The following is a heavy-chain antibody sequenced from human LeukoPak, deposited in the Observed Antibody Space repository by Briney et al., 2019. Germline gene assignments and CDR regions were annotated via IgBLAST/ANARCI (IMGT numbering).Heavy chain of an antibody. V-gene: IGHV3-48*01. J-gene: IGHJ4*02. CDR2: ISSSSSTM. Sequence: PGGSLRLSCAASGFTFSSYSMNWVRQAPGKGLEWVSYISSSSSTMYYADSVKGRFTISRDNAKNSLYLQMSSLRAEDTAVYYCARADYYGSGNYYTSDYWGQGTLVTVSS. D-gene: IGHD3-10*01. CDR1: GFTFSSYS. CDR3: ARADYYGSGNYYTSDY.